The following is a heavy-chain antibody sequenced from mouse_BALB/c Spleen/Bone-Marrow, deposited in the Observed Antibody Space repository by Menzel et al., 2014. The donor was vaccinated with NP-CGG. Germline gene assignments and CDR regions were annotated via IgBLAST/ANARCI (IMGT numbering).Heavy chain of an antibody. D-gene: IGHD2-2*01. V-gene: IGHV5-6-3*01. Sequence: DVQLQESGGGLVQSGGFLKLSCAASGFSFSRYDMSWVRQTPDMRLELVANINSNGGGTYYPDSVKGRFTISRDNAKNTLYLRMSGLKSEDTAMYFCARGGVKVWFAYWGQGTLVTVSA. CDR1: GFSFSRYD. CDR2: INSNGGGT. CDR3: ARGGVKVWFAY. J-gene: IGHJ3*01.